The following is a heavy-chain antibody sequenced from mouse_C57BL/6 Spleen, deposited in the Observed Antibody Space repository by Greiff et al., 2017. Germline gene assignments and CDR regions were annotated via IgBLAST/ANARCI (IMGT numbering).Heavy chain of an antibody. CDR1: GYTFTSYW. D-gene: IGHD2-4*01. CDR3: ARVDYVWYFDV. J-gene: IGHJ1*03. V-gene: IGHV1-53*01. Sequence: QVHVKQPGTELVKPGASVKLSCKASGYTFTSYWMHWVKQRPGQGLEWIGNINPSNGGTNYNEKFKSKATLTVDKSSSTAYMQLSSLTSEDSAVYYCARVDYVWYFDVWGTGTTVTVSS. CDR2: INPSNGGT.